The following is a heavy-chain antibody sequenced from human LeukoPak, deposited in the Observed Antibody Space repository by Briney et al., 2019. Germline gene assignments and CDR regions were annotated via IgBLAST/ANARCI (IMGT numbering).Heavy chain of an antibody. CDR3: ARDRSIIMDRGTPDASDI. CDR2: IGPTGTDR. Sequence: PGGSLRLSCAASGFTFSSCGFNWVRQAPGKGLEWVSSIGPTGTDRYYADSVRGRFTISRDNAKNSMYLQMYSLRAEDTAIYYCARDRSIIMDRGTPDASDIWGQGTMVTVSS. CDR1: GFTFSSCG. J-gene: IGHJ3*02. V-gene: IGHV3-21*01. D-gene: IGHD3-10*01.